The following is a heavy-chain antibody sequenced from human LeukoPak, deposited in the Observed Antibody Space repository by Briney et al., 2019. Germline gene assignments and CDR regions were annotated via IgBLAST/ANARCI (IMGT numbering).Heavy chain of an antibody. J-gene: IGHJ4*02. CDR2: INTNTGNP. V-gene: IGHV7-4-1*02. D-gene: IGHD6-6*01. CDR3: ARIPARPDKAYYFDY. Sequence: ASVKVSCKASGYTFTSYAMNWVRQAPGQGLEWMGWINTNTGNPAYAQGFTGRFVFSLDTSVSTAYLQISSLKAEDTAVYYCARIPARPDKAYYFDYWGQGTLVTVSS. CDR1: GYTFTSYA.